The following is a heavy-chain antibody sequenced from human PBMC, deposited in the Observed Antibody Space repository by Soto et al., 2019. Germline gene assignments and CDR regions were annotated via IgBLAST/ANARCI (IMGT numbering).Heavy chain of an antibody. Sequence: GGSLRLSCAASGFSLKNYAMTWVRQAPGKGLEWVAVISYDGRNKYYADSVKGRFTISRDNSMNTMYLQVSSLRDEDTAMYYCAKVKYSSSTRTHYYYGMDVWGQGTTVTVSS. CDR2: ISYDGRNK. CDR1: GFSLKNYA. J-gene: IGHJ6*02. CDR3: AKVKYSSSTRTHYYYGMDV. D-gene: IGHD6-6*01. V-gene: IGHV3-30*18.